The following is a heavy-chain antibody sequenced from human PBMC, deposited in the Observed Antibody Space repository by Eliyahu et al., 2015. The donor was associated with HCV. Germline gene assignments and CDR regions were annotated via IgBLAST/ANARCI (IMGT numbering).Heavy chain of an antibody. D-gene: IGHD6-13*01. V-gene: IGHV3-23*01. CDR2: ISGSGGNT. CDR3: VQGAYSSSWSRFDF. CDR1: GFTFSSYA. Sequence: EVQLLESGXGLVQPGGSLRLXCXASGFTFSSYAMSWGRQAPGKGLEXVSAISGSGGNTYYADSVKGRFTISRDNSKKTLFLHMDSLRVEDTAVYYCVQGAYSSSWSRFDFWGQGTLVTVSS. J-gene: IGHJ4*02.